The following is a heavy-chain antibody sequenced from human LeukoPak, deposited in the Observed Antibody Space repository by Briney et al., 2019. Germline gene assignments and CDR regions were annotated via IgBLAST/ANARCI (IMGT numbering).Heavy chain of an antibody. D-gene: IGHD3-10*02. Sequence: GGSLTLSCEDSGFTFRSYEMNWVRQAPGKGLEWIAYLSSSGSAFSYADSVKGRFTISRDNAKNSLYLQMNSLRAEDTAVYYCAELGITMIGGVWGKGTTVTISS. CDR1: GFTFRSYE. CDR2: LSSSGSAF. V-gene: IGHV3-48*03. J-gene: IGHJ6*04. CDR3: AELGITMIGGV.